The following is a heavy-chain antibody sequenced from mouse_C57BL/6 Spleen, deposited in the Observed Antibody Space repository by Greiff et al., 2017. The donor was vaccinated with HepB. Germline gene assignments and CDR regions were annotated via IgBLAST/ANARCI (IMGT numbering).Heavy chain of an antibody. J-gene: IGHJ2*01. V-gene: IGHV1-80*01. CDR1: GYAFSSYW. CDR3: ASNYYGFYFDY. Sequence: QVQLKQSGAELVKPGASVKISCKASGYAFSSYWMNWVKQRPGKGLEWIGQIYPGDGDTNYNGKFKGKATLTADKSSSTAYMQLSSLTSEDSAVYFCASNYYGFYFDYWGQGTTLTVSS. CDR2: IYPGDGDT. D-gene: IGHD1-1*01.